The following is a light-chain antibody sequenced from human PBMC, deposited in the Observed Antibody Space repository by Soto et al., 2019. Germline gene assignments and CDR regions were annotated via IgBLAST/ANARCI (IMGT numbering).Light chain of an antibody. J-gene: IGLJ1*01. CDR1: SSNIGAGKD. CDR2: SNY. CDR3: QSYGTSLSGLYV. V-gene: IGLV1-40*01. Sequence: QSALTQPPSVSGAPGQRVTISCTGSSSNIGAGKDVPWYQQLPGTAPKVLIYSNYNRPSGVPDRFSVSKSGTSASLAITGLQVEDEADYFCQSYGTSLSGLYVFGTGTKVTVL.